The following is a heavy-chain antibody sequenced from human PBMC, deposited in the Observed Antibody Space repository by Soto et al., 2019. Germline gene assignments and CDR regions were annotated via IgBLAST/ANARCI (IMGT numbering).Heavy chain of an antibody. CDR3: ARGVENIVVVLDVFGYYGMDV. J-gene: IGHJ6*02. CDR2: INAGNGNT. D-gene: IGHD2-2*01. Sequence: ASVKVSCKASGYSFTSYAIYCVRRAPGQMLEWMGWINAGNGNTKYSQKLQGRVTFTGDTSASTAHMELSSLRSEDTAVYFCARGVENIVVVLDVFGYYGMDVWGQGTTVTVSS. V-gene: IGHV1-3*01. CDR1: GYSFTSYA.